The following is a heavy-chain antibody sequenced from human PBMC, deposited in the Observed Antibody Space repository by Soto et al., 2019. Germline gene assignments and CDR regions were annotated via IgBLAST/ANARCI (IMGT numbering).Heavy chain of an antibody. CDR3: ARGNYDSSGYYSDAFDI. CDR2: IIPIFGTA. CDR1: GGTFSSYA. V-gene: IGHV1-69*01. Sequence: QVQLVQSGAEVKKPGSSVKVSCKASGGTFSSYAISWVRQAPGQGLEWMGGIIPIFGTANYAQKFQDRVTITADESTSTAYMELRSLRSEDTAVYYCARGNYDSSGYYSDAFDIWGQGTMVTVSS. D-gene: IGHD3-22*01. J-gene: IGHJ3*02.